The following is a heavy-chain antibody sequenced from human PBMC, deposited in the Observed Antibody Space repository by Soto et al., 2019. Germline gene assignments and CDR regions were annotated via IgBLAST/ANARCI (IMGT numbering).Heavy chain of an antibody. Sequence: QVQLVQSGAEVKKPGSSVKVSCKASGGTFSSYAISWVRQAPGPGLEWMGGIIPIFGTANYAQKFQGRATITADKSTSTAYIERSSLRSEDTAVYYCARDGRVGASWGDYYYGMDVWGPGTTVTVSS. V-gene: IGHV1-69*06. CDR2: IIPIFGTA. D-gene: IGHD1-26*01. CDR3: ARDGRVGASWGDYYYGMDV. J-gene: IGHJ6*02. CDR1: GGTFSSYA.